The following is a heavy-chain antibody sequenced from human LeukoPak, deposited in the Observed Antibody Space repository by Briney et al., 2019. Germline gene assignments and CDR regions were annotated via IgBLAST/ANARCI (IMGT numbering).Heavy chain of an antibody. CDR3: ARDPGYCRGGTCYGYDY. CDR2: ISGSGGST. V-gene: IGHV3-23*01. CDR1: GFTFSSYA. D-gene: IGHD2-15*01. J-gene: IGHJ4*02. Sequence: PGGSLRLSCAASGFTFSSYAMSWVRQAPGKGLEWVSAISGSGGSTYYADSVKGRFTISRDNSKNTLYLQMNSLRAEDTAVYYCARDPGYCRGGTCYGYDYWGQGTLVTVSS.